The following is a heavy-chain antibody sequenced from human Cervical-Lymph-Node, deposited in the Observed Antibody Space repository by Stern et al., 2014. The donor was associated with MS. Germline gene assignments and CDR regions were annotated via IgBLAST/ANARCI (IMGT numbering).Heavy chain of an antibody. Sequence: EMQLVQSGGGLVQPGGSLRLSCAASGFTFSSYWMHWVRPVPGKGLVWVARISSDGKSTTYADSVKGRFTISRDNAKNTLYVQMNSLRAEDTAVYYCARDRVNYCSGGTCYSVFADYWGQGTLVTVSS. J-gene: IGHJ4*02. D-gene: IGHD2-15*01. CDR3: ARDRVNYCSGGTCYSVFADY. CDR2: ISSDGKST. CDR1: GFTFSSYW. V-gene: IGHV3-74*01.